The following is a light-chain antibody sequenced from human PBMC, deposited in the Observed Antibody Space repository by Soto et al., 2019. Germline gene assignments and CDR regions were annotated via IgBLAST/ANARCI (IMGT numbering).Light chain of an antibody. V-gene: IGKV3-20*01. CDR2: GAS. Sequence: VLTQSPGTLSLSPGERATLACRASQSVSSSYLAWYQQKPGQAPRLLIYGASNRATGVPDRFSGSGSGTVFTLTISSLQSDDFAVYYCQQYLDWPRTFGQGTKVDIK. J-gene: IGKJ1*01. CDR3: QQYLDWPRT. CDR1: QSVSSSY.